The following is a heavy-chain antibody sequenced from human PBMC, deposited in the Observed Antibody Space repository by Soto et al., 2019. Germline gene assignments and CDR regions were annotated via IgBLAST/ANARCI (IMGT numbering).Heavy chain of an antibody. CDR1: GYIFTNYY. Sequence: QVQLVQSGAEVKKPGASVKVSCKASGYIFTNYYIHWVRQAPGQGLEWMAIINPLPTSGSTNYAQKFQGRVTVTRDTSTSTGYMELSSLGSEDTAIYYCARDLAAAAYWGQGTLVTVSS. J-gene: IGHJ4*02. CDR2: INPLPTSGST. V-gene: IGHV1-46*01. CDR3: ARDLAAAAY. D-gene: IGHD6-13*01.